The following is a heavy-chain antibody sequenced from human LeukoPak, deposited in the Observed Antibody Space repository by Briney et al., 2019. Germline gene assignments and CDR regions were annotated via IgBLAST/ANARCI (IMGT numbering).Heavy chain of an antibody. V-gene: IGHV3-23*01. CDR1: GFTFSSYA. Sequence: PGGSLRLSCAASGFTFSSYAMSWVRHAPAKGLELVSAISGSGGSTYYADSVQGRLTISRDNSKNTLYLQMNSLRAEDTAVYYCAKGDTFDPWGQGTLVTVSS. D-gene: IGHD5-18*01. J-gene: IGHJ5*02. CDR2: ISGSGGST. CDR3: AKGDTFDP.